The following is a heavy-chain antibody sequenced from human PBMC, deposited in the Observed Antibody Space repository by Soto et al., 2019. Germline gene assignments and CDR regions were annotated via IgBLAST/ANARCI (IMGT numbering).Heavy chain of an antibody. CDR1: GGSISSYY. D-gene: IGHD3-22*01. CDR2: IYYSGST. J-gene: IGHJ4*02. CDR3: ARHSYYYDSSGSDYFDY. Sequence: QVQLQESGPGLVKPSETLSLTCTVSGGSISSYYWSWIRQPPGKGLEWIGYIYYSGSTNYNPSLKSRVTISVDTSKNQFSLKLSSVTAAYTAVYYCARHSYYYDSSGSDYFDYWGQGTLVTVSS. V-gene: IGHV4-59*08.